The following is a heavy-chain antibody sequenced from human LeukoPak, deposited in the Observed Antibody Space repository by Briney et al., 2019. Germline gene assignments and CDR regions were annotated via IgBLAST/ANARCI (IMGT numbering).Heavy chain of an antibody. J-gene: IGHJ4*02. Sequence: SESLSLTYTVSGGSISSSYWSWVRHPPGKGLEWLGYIYYSGSTNYNPSLKTRVTISVETSKNQFSLKLRSVTPADPAVFYCAGVTSAREIAGGDPFGDYWAEGTVVRLSS. CDR2: IYYSGST. CDR3: AGVTSAREIAGGDPFGDY. CDR1: GGSISSSY. D-gene: IGHD6-13*01. V-gene: IGHV4-59*01.